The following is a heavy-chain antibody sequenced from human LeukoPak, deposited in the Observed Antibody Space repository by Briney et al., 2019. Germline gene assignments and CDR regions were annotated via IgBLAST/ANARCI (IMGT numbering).Heavy chain of an antibody. Sequence: GGSRRPSCAAPGFPFSTYPMSWVRQVHGKGLEWVSGISTTGGSTSYADSVKGRFTISRDNSKNTLYLQMNNLRTEDTAIYYCARRDQLPDYWGQGTLVTVSS. J-gene: IGHJ4*02. CDR3: ARRDQLPDY. CDR2: ISTTGGST. V-gene: IGHV3-23*01. CDR1: GFPFSTYP. D-gene: IGHD2-2*01.